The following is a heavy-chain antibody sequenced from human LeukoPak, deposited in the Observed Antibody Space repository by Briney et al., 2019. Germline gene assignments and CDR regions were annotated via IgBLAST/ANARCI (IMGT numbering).Heavy chain of an antibody. V-gene: IGHV1-8*01. D-gene: IGHD3-22*01. J-gene: IGHJ4*02. CDR2: MNPNSGNT. CDR3: ARVRYDSSGYYLYYFDY. Sequence: ASVKVSCKASGYTFTSYDINWVRQATGQGLEWMGWMNPNSGNTGYAQKFQGRVTMTRNTSISTAYMELSSLRSGDTAVYYCARVRYDSSGYYLYYFDYWGQGTLVTVSS. CDR1: GYTFTSYD.